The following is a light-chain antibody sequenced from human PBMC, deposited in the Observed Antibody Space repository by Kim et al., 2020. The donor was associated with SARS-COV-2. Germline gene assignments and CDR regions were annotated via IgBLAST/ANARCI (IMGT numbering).Light chain of an antibody. J-gene: IGKJ3*01. Sequence: DSVGVRVTVTCQARQDVSNYLRWYQQKPREATKLLIYDASDVQTGVPSRFSRSGSGTDFTFTISSLQPEDIATYYCQQYDNLPFSFGPGTKVDIK. CDR3: QQYDNLPFS. CDR2: DAS. V-gene: IGKV1-33*01. CDR1: QDVSNY.